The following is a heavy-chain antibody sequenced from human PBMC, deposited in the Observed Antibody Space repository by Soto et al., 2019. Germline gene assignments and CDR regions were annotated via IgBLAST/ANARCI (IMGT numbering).Heavy chain of an antibody. CDR1: GGSISSSSYY. CDR2: IYYSGST. D-gene: IGHD3-22*01. V-gene: IGHV4-39*01. CDR3: ARIPSITMIVNY. Sequence: QLQLQESGPGLVKPSETLSLTCTVSGGSISSSSYYWGWIRQPPGKGLEWIGSIYYSGSTYYNPSLKSRVTISVDTSKNQFSLKLSSVTAADTAVYYCARIPSITMIVNYWGQGTLVTVSS. J-gene: IGHJ4*02.